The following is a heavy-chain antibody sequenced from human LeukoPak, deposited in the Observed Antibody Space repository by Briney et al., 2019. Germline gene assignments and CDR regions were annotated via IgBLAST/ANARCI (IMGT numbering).Heavy chain of an antibody. Sequence: ASVKVSCKASGYTLTSYAMHWVRQAPGQRLEWMGWINAGNGNTKYSQKFQGRVTITRDTSASTAYMELSSLRSEDTAVYYCASTPDYDFWSGYLDYWGQGTLVTVSS. D-gene: IGHD3-3*01. CDR3: ASTPDYDFWSGYLDY. CDR2: INAGNGNT. J-gene: IGHJ4*02. V-gene: IGHV1-3*01. CDR1: GYTLTSYA.